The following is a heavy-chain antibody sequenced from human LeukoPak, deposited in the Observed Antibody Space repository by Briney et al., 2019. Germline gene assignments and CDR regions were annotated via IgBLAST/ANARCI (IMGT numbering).Heavy chain of an antibody. CDR2: INPNSGGA. CDR3: ASRSGSYDFGPDNYDAFDI. D-gene: IGHD1-26*01. J-gene: IGHJ3*02. V-gene: IGHV1-2*02. Sequence: ASVKVSCKASGYTFTGYYMYWVRQAPGQGLEWMGGINPNSGGASYAQKFQGRVTVTRDTSINTAYMELSRLRSDDTAVYYCASRSGSYDFGPDNYDAFDIWGQGTMVTVSS. CDR1: GYTFTGYY.